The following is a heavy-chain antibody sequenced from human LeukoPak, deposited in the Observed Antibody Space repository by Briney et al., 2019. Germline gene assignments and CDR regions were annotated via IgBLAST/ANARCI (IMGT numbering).Heavy chain of an antibody. D-gene: IGHD6-13*01. CDR3: AKGQHSSSVGASDY. V-gene: IGHV3-9*01. J-gene: IGHJ4*02. Sequence: GGSLSLSCAASGFTFDDYAMHWVRPAPGKGLEWVSGISWNSGSIGSVDSVNGRFTISTDNAKHSLYLQMNSRRAEDTALYYCAKGQHSSSVGASDYWGQGTLVTVSS. CDR2: ISWNSGSI. CDR1: GFTFDDYA.